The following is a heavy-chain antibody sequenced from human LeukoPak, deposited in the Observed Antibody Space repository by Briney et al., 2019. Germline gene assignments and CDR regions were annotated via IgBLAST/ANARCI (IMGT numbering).Heavy chain of an antibody. CDR3: ARGPSIAAAEGYFDY. CDR2: IYHSGST. V-gene: IGHV4-38-2*02. Sequence: SETLSLTCNVVGYSISSGYYWGWIRQPPGKGLEWIGRIYHSGSTYYNQSLKSGVTISVDTSQNQFSLRLSSVTDADTAVYYCARGPSIAAAEGYFDYWGQGTLVTVSS. CDR1: GYSISSGYY. D-gene: IGHD6-13*01. J-gene: IGHJ4*02.